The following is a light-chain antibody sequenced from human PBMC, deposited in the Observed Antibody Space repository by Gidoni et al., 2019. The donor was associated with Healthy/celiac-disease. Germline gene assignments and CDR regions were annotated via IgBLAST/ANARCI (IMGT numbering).Light chain of an antibody. CDR1: QGISSY. J-gene: IGKJ3*01. Sequence: IQLTQSPSFLSASVGDSVTITCRASQGISSYLAWYQQKPGKAPKLLIYAASTLQSEVPSRFSGSGSGTEFTLTISSLQPEDFATYYCQQLNSYPLFTFGPGTKVDIK. CDR3: QQLNSYPLFT. V-gene: IGKV1-9*01. CDR2: AAS.